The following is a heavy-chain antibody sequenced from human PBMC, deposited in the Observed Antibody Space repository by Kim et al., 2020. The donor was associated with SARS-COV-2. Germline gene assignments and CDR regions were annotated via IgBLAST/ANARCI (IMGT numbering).Heavy chain of an antibody. J-gene: IGHJ5*02. CDR3: ARYLLDWFDP. V-gene: IGHV4-4*02. Sequence: STNYNPSLTIRVTISVDKSKNQFSLKRSSVTAADTAVYYCARYLLDWFDPWGQGTLVTVSS. CDR2: ST.